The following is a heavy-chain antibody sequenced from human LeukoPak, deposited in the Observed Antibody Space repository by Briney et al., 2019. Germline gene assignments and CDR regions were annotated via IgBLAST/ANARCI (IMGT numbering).Heavy chain of an antibody. Sequence: ASVRVSCKASGYTFTSYDINWVRQSTGQGLEWMGWMNPNSGNTGQAQKFQGRITMTRNTSISTAYMELSSLRSEDTAVYYCASASTTGDYWGQGTLVTVSS. CDR2: MNPNSGNT. CDR3: ASASTTGDY. CDR1: GYTFTSYD. J-gene: IGHJ4*02. D-gene: IGHD1-26*01. V-gene: IGHV1-8*01.